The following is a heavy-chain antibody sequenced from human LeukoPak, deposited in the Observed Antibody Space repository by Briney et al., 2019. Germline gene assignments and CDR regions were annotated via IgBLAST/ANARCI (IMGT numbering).Heavy chain of an antibody. CDR3: AREVVIFPDYYYYGMNV. V-gene: IGHV3-11*01. D-gene: IGHD3-9*01. CDR1: GFPFRDYY. Sequence: GGSLRLSCAASGFPFRDYYMTWIRQAPGKGLEWISYISRSGDSLYYADSVEGRFTISRDNAKNSLFLEMNSLRADDTAVYYCAREVVIFPDYYYYGMNVWGQGTTVTVSS. J-gene: IGHJ6*02. CDR2: ISRSGDSL.